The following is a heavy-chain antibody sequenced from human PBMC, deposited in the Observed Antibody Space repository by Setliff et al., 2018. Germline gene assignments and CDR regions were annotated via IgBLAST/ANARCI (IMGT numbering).Heavy chain of an antibody. V-gene: IGHV4-34*01. Sequence: SETLSLTCAAYGGTFSDYYWTWIRQPPGKGLEWVGEINHRGSTNYNPSLKSRVTISLDTSKNQFSLNLRSVTAADTAVYYCARGRNIEARLLDSWGQGNLVTVSS. D-gene: IGHD6-6*01. CDR2: INHRGST. CDR3: ARGRNIEARLLDS. J-gene: IGHJ4*02. CDR1: GGTFSDYY.